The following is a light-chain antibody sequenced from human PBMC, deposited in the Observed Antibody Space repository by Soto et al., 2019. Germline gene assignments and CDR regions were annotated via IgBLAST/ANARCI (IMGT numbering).Light chain of an antibody. J-gene: IGLJ2*01. CDR2: EVT. V-gene: IGLV2-8*01. CDR3: TSFAGSSTPVL. Sequence: QSALTQPPSASGSPGQSVTISCTGSGSDVGGYDYVSWYQHHPGRAPRLMIYEVTKRPSGVPDRFSGSKSGNTASLTVSGLQAEDEAHYYCTSFAGSSTPVLFGGGTQLTVL. CDR1: GSDVGGYDY.